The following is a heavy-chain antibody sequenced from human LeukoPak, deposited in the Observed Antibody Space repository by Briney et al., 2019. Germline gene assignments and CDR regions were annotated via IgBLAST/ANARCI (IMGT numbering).Heavy chain of an antibody. J-gene: IGHJ5*02. CDR1: GFTFSDYY. CDR3: ASWEYHGGSNH. V-gene: IGHV3-11*03. D-gene: IGHD4-23*01. CDR2: ISSSSSYT. Sequence: PGGSLRLSCAASGFTFSDYYMSLIRQAPGKGLEWVSYISSSSSYTNYADSVKGRFTISRDNAKNSLYLQMNSLRAEDTAVYYCASWEYHGGSNHWGQGTLVTVSS.